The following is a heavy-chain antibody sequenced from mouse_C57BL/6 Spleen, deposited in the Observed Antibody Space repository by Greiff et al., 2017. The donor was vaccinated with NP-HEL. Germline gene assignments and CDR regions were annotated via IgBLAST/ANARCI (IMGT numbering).Heavy chain of an antibody. V-gene: IGHV6-6*01. CDR1: GFTFSDAW. J-gene: IGHJ4*01. CDR3: TRGGYYVRSAMDY. Sequence: EVQGVESGGGLVQPGGSMKLSCAASGFTFSDAWMDWVRQSPEKGLEWVAEIRNKANNHATYYAESVKGRFTISRDDSKSSVYLQMNSLRAEDTGIYYCTRGGYYVRSAMDYWGQGTSVTVSS. D-gene: IGHD2-3*01. CDR2: IRNKANNHAT.